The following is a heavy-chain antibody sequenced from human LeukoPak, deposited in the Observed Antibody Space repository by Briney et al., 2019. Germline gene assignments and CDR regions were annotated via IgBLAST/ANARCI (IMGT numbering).Heavy chain of an antibody. CDR2: IYSGGST. D-gene: IGHD2-2*03. CDR1: GFTVSSNY. V-gene: IGHV3-66*01. J-gene: IGHJ4*02. CDR3: AKGGFGYCSSTSCYVDY. Sequence: GGSLRLSCAASGFTVSSNYMSWVRQAPGKGLEWVSVIYSGGSTYYADSVKGRFTISRDNSKNTLYLQMNSLRAEDTAVYYCAKGGFGYCSSTSCYVDYWGQGTLVTVSS.